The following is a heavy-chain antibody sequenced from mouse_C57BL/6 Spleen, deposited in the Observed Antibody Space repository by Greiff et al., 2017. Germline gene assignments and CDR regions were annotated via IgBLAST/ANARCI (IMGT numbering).Heavy chain of an antibody. V-gene: IGHV14-2*01. D-gene: IGHD2-4*01. Sequence: VQLQQSGAELVKPGASVKLSCTASGFNITDYYMHWVKQRTEQGLEWIGRIDPEDGETKYDPKFQGKATITADTSSNTAYLQRSSLTSEDTAVYYGVYDYDGHWGQGTSVTVSS. J-gene: IGHJ4*01. CDR2: IDPEDGET. CDR3: VYDYDGH. CDR1: GFNITDYY.